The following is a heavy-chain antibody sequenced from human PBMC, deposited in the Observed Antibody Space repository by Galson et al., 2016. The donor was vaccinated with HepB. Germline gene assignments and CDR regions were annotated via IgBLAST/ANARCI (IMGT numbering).Heavy chain of an antibody. CDR1: GYKFTTRW. Sequence: QSGAEVKKPGESLKISCQGSGYKFTTRWIAWVRQRPGKGLEWMGMIYPADSDTKYGPSFQGQVTISADRSTSTAYLHWSSLKASDSAMYYCARIWGGGMDVWGQGTTVTVSS. CDR3: ARIWGGGMDV. CDR2: IYPADSDT. J-gene: IGHJ6*02. D-gene: IGHD3-16*01. V-gene: IGHV5-51*03.